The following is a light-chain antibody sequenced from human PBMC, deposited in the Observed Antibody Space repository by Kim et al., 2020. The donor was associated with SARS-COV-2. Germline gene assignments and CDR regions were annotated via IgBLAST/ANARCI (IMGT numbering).Light chain of an antibody. CDR1: QSISSY. CDR2: TAS. Sequence: DIQMTQSPSSLSASVGDRVTITCRASQSISSYLNWYQQKPGKPPKLLIYTASSLQSGVPSRFSGSGSGTDFTLTISSLQPEDFATYYCQQSYCTPRTFGQGTKVDIK. J-gene: IGKJ1*01. V-gene: IGKV1-39*01. CDR3: QQSYCTPRT.